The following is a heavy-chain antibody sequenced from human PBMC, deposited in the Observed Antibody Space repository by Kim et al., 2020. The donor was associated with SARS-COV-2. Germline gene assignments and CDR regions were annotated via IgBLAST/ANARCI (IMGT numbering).Heavy chain of an antibody. V-gene: IGHV3-11*06. D-gene: IGHD2-8*02. J-gene: IGHJ4*02. CDR3: ASSDGNSDLLVFDY. Sequence: ADSVKGRFTISRDNAKNSLYLQMNSLRAEDTAVYYCASSDGNSDLLVFDYWGQGTLVTVSS.